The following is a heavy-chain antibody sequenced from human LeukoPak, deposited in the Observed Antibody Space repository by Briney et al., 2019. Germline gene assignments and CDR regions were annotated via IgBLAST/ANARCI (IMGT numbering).Heavy chain of an antibody. Sequence: GGSLRLSCAASGFTFSNYAMSWVRQAPGKGLEWVSAISGSGGSTHYADSVKGRFTISRDNFKNTLYLQMNSLRAEDTAVYYCARDGGYDYYYYGMDVWGQGTTVTVSS. D-gene: IGHD5-12*01. CDR3: ARDGGYDYYYYGMDV. J-gene: IGHJ6*02. CDR2: ISGSGGST. CDR1: GFTFSNYA. V-gene: IGHV3-23*01.